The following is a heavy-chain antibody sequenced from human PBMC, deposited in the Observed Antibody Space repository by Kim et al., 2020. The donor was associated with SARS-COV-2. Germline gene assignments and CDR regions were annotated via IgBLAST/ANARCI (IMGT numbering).Heavy chain of an antibody. V-gene: IGHV3-30*18. D-gene: IGHD3-10*01. CDR2: ISYDGSNK. J-gene: IGHJ4*02. CDR3: AKDPEGSGSYYGYFDY. Sequence: GGSLRLSCAASGFTFSSYGMHWVRQAPGKGLEWVAVISYDGSNKYYADSVKGRFTISRDNSKNTLYLQMNSLRAEDTAVYYCAKDPEGSGSYYGYFDYWGQGTLVTVSS. CDR1: GFTFSSYG.